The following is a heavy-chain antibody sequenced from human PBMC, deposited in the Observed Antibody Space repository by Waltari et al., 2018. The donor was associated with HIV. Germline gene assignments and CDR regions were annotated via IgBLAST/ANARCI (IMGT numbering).Heavy chain of an antibody. CDR2: MSTSGSS. CDR3: ARESAVYKYYRYCSDDDCYSRWFDP. D-gene: IGHD2-15*01. V-gene: IGHV4-61*02. Sequence: QVQLQESGPRLVKSSETLSLTCTVSGASITTANYSWTWIRQPAGKGREWIGRMSTSGSSKYNPSLKIRVTISLDKSKNHFSLKLTSVTAADTAVYYCARESAVYKYYRYCSDDDCYSRWFDPWGQGTLVTVSS. J-gene: IGHJ5*02. CDR1: GASITTANYS.